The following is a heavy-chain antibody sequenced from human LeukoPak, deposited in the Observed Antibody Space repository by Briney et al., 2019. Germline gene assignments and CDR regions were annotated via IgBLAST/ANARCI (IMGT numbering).Heavy chain of an antibody. CDR2: ISGSGGRT. CDR1: GFTFSSYA. CDR3: AKDAFASLRFLEWFPFDY. J-gene: IGHJ4*02. V-gene: IGHV3-23*01. D-gene: IGHD3-3*01. Sequence: PGGSLRLSCAASGFTFSSYAMSWVRQAPGKGLEWVSAISGSGGRTYYADSVKGRFTISRDNSKNTLYLQMNSLRAEDTAVYYCAKDAFASLRFLEWFPFDYWGQGTLVTVSS.